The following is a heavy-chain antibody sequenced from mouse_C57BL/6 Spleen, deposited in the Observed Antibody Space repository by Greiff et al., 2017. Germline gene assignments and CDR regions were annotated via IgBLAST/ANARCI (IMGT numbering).Heavy chain of an antibody. CDR1: GYTFTSYW. V-gene: IGHV1-53*01. Sequence: QVQLQQPGTELVQPGASVKLSCKASGYTFTSYWMHWVKQRPGQGLEWIGNINPSNGGTNSNEKFKSKATLTVDKSSSTAYMQLSSLTSEDSAVYYCARGRSNYEAWFAYWGQGTLVTVSA. D-gene: IGHD2-5*01. J-gene: IGHJ3*01. CDR2: INPSNGGT. CDR3: ARGRSNYEAWFAY.